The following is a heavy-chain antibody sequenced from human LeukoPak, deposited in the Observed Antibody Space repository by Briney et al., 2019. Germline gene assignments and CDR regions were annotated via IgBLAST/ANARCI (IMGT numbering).Heavy chain of an antibody. D-gene: IGHD3-22*01. Sequence: SETLSLTCAVSGGSISSSNWWSWVRQPPGKGLEWIGEIYHSGSTNYNPSLKSRVTISVDKSKNQFSLKLSSVTAADTAVYYCARDSSGYKISASFDYWGQGTLVTVSS. J-gene: IGHJ4*02. CDR2: IYHSGST. CDR1: GGSISSSNW. CDR3: ARDSSGYKISASFDY. V-gene: IGHV4-4*02.